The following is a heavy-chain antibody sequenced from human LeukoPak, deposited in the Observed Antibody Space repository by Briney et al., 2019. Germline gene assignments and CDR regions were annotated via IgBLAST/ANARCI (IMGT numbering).Heavy chain of an antibody. J-gene: IGHJ5*02. V-gene: IGHV1-69*05. CDR3: ARDSPMGVRGVSNINWFDP. CDR2: IIPMFVTA. D-gene: IGHD3-10*01. Sequence: SVKVSCKASGATLSSYAISWVRQSPGQGFEWMGRIIPMFVTANYAQQFKGRATSPTRKPTTTAYSRRGTLRSAHPPVYYWARDSPMGVRGVSNINWFDPWGQGTLVTVS. CDR1: GATLSSYA.